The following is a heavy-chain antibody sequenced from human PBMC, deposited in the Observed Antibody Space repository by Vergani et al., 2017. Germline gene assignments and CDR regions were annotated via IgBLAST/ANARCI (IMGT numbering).Heavy chain of an antibody. D-gene: IGHD3-16*01. J-gene: IGHJ4*02. CDR2: IKSDGSIT. CDR3: TRDRLDDSYAYFDY. CDR1: GFSFSGYW. Sequence: EVQLVESGGGLIHPGGSLRLSCEGSGFSFSGYWMHWVRQSPEKGLVWVSRIKSDGSITNYADSVKGRFTISRDNAKNTLYLEMNSLRGDDTAVYYCTRDRLDDSYAYFDYWGQGTLVTVSP. V-gene: IGHV3-74*01.